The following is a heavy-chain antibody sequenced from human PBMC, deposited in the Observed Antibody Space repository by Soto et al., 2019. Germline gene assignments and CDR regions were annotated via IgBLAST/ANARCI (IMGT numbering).Heavy chain of an antibody. V-gene: IGHV4-59*08. J-gene: IGHJ4*02. CDR1: GGSISSYY. Sequence: SETLSLTCTVSGGSISSYYWSWIRQPPGKGLEWIGYIYYSGSTNYNPSLKSRVTISVDTSKNQFSLKLSSVTAADTAVHYCARQRTEGIVVVIPYYFDYWGQGTLVTVSS. CDR3: ARQRTEGIVVVIPYYFDY. D-gene: IGHD3-22*01. CDR2: IYYSGST.